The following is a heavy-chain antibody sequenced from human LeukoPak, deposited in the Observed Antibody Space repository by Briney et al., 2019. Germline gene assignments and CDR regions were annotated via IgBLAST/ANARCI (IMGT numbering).Heavy chain of an antibody. CDR2: FDPEDGET. Sequence: GASVKVSCKVSGYTLTELTMHWVRQAPGKGLEWMGGFDPEDGETIYAQKFQGRVTMTEDTSTDTAYMELSSLRSEDTAVYYCATIRPVGAEDAFDIWGQGTMVTVSS. J-gene: IGHJ3*02. CDR1: GYTLTELT. V-gene: IGHV1-24*01. CDR3: ATIRPVGAEDAFDI. D-gene: IGHD1-26*01.